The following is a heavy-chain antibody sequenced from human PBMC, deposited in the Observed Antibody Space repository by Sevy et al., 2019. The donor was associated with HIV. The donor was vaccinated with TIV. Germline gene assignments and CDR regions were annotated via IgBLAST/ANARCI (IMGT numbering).Heavy chain of an antibody. Sequence: QSQTLSLTCAISGDSVSSNSAAWNWIRQSPSRGLEWLGRTYYRSKWYNDYAVSVKSRITINPDTSKNQFSLQLNSVTPEDTAVYYCARDGWSIAARPAQTFFDYWGQGTLVTVSS. CDR3: ARDGWSIAARPAQTFFDY. CDR1: GDSVSSNSAA. CDR2: TYYRSKWYN. V-gene: IGHV6-1*01. D-gene: IGHD6-6*01. J-gene: IGHJ4*02.